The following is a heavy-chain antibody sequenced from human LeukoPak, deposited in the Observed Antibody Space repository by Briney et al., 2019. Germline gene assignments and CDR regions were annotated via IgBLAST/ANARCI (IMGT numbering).Heavy chain of an antibody. CDR2: INHSGST. J-gene: IGHJ6*03. V-gene: IGHV4-34*01. CDR1: GGSFSGYY. Sequence: SETLSLTCAVYGGSFSGYYWSWIRQPPGKGLEWIGEINHSGSTNYNPSLKSRVTISVDTFKNQFSLKLSPVTAADTAVYYCAGGDIVVVPAAMDYYYYMDVWGKGTTVTISS. D-gene: IGHD2-2*01. CDR3: AGGDIVVVPAAMDYYYYMDV.